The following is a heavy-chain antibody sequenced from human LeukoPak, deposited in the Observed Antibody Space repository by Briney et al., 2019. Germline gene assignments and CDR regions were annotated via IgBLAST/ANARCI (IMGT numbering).Heavy chain of an antibody. CDR1: GYTFTGYH. CDR2: INPNSGDT. D-gene: IGHD5-12*01. Sequence: ASVKFSCKASGYTFTGYHMHWVRQAPGQGLEWMGWINPNSGDTNYAQKFQGRVTMTRDTAISTAHMELSRLKSDDTAVYYCARGSGYSGYGGINDAFDIWGQGTMVTVSS. V-gene: IGHV1-2*02. J-gene: IGHJ3*02. CDR3: ARGSGYSGYGGINDAFDI.